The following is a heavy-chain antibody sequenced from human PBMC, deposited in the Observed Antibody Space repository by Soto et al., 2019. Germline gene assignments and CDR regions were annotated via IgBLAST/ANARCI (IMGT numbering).Heavy chain of an antibody. J-gene: IGHJ6*03. V-gene: IGHV3-48*01. CDR1: GVTFSSYS. CDR3: ARGVEAYYYIDV. CDR2: ISSSSSTT. Sequence: EVQLVESGGGLVQPGGALRLSCAAAGVTFSSYSMNWVLQAPGKGLEWVSYISSSSSTTYYADSVMGRFTISRDTAKNSLYLQMNSLRAEDTAVYYCARGVEAYYYIDVWGKGTTVTVSS.